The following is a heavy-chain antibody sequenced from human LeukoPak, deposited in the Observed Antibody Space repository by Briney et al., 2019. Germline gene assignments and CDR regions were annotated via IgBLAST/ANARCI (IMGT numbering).Heavy chain of an antibody. V-gene: IGHV3-30*18. J-gene: IGHJ4*02. CDR1: GFTFSSYG. CDR2: KSYDGSNK. Sequence: GGSMRLSCAASGFTFSSYGMHWVRQAPGKGLEWVAVKSYDGSNKYYADSVKGRFTISRDNSKNTLYLQMNSLRAEDTAVYYCAKVTTVVGFDYWGQGTLVTVSS. D-gene: IGHD4-23*01. CDR3: AKVTTVVGFDY.